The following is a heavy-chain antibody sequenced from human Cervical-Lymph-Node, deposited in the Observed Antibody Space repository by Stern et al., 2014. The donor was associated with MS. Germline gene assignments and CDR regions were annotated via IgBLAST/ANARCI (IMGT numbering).Heavy chain of an antibody. V-gene: IGHV2-70*01. J-gene: IGHJ6*02. CDR3: ARMSRDYYYYGMDV. CDR2: LDWDDNK. Sequence: SGPALVKPTQTLTLTCTFSGFSLSTSGMCVSWIRLPPGKALEWLALLDWDDNKYYTTSLETRLTISRDTSKNQVILTVTNMDPVDTGTYYCARMSRDYYYYGMDVWGQGTTVIVSS. CDR1: GFSLSTSGMC.